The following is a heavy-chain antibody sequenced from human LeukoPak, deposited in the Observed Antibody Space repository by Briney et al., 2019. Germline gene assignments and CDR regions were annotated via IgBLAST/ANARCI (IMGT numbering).Heavy chain of an antibody. CDR2: IYHSGST. CDR1: GYSISSGYY. Sequence: SETLSLTCTVSGYSISSGYYWGWIRQPPGKGLEWIGSIYHSGSTYYNPSLKSRVTISVDTSKNQFSLKLSSVTAADTAVYYCAREEVTTYLDYWGRGTLVTVSS. J-gene: IGHJ4*02. D-gene: IGHD4-17*01. CDR3: AREEVTTYLDY. V-gene: IGHV4-38-2*02.